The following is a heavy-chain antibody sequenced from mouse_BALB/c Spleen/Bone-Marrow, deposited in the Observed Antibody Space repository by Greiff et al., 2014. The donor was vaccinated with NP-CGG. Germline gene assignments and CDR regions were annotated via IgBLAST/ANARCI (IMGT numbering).Heavy chain of an antibody. Sequence: VKLVESGPGLVAPSQSLSITCTVSGFSLTSYGVHWVRQPPGKGLEWLGVIWAGGSTDYNSALMSRLSISKDNSKSQVFLKMNSLQTDDTAMYYCARDESGSCGDYWGQGTSVTVSS. V-gene: IGHV2-9*02. CDR3: ARDESGSCGDY. CDR2: IWAGGST. D-gene: IGHD1-1*02. J-gene: IGHJ4*01. CDR1: GFSLTSYG.